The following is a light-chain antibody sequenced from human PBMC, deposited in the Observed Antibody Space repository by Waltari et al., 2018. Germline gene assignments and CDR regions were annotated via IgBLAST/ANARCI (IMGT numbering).Light chain of an antibody. V-gene: IGKV1-5*03. J-gene: IGKJ2*01. CDR2: KAS. Sequence: DIQMTQSPSTLSASVGDSVTITCRASQGISNYLAWYQQKPGKAPNLLIYKASILKSGASSSISGSGSRTHFTLTISSLQPDDFATYCCQQYNTYSTFGQGTKLEIK. CDR3: QQYNTYST. CDR1: QGISNY.